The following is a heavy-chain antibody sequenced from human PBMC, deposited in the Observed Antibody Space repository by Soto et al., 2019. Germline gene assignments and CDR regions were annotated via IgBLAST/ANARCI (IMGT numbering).Heavy chain of an antibody. CDR2: IFHSVTT. CDR1: GDSISSADYF. D-gene: IGHD2-2*01. J-gene: IGHJ4*02. Sequence: SETLSLTCSVSGDSISSADYFWTWIHHSPGKGLEWMGYIFHSVTTYYNPSLKGRLLISIENSKNQFSLRLTSVTAADSAVYFCAREPDLPKARNDFWGTGTKVTVSS. V-gene: IGHV4-30-4*01. CDR3: AREPDLPKARNDF.